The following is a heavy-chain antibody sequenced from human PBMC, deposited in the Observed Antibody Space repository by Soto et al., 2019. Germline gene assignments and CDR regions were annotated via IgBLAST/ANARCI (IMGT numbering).Heavy chain of an antibody. J-gene: IGHJ4*02. CDR2: ISSSGSTI. CDR3: ARDVPGPITGTTFDY. D-gene: IGHD1-7*01. CDR1: GFTFSGYY. Sequence: SCAASGFTFSGYYMSWIRQAPGKGLEWVSYISSSGSTIYYADSVKGRFTISRDNAKNSLYLQMNSLRAEDTAVYYCARDVPGPITGTTFDYWGQGTLVTVS. V-gene: IGHV3-11*01.